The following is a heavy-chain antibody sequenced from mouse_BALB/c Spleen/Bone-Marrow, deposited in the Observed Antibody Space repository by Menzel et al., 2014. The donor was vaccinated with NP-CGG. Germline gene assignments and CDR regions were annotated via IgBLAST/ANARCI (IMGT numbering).Heavy chain of an antibody. V-gene: IGHV1-69*02. Sequence: QVQLQQSGAELVRPGASVKLSCKTSGYTFTSYWINWVKQRPGQGLEWIGNIYPSDNYTNYNQKFKDKDTLTVDISSTTAYMQLSSPTSEDSAVYYCTRTYEYFDYWGQGTTLTVSS. CDR3: TRTYEYFDY. CDR2: IYPSDNYT. CDR1: GYTFTSYW. J-gene: IGHJ2*01. D-gene: IGHD2-3*01.